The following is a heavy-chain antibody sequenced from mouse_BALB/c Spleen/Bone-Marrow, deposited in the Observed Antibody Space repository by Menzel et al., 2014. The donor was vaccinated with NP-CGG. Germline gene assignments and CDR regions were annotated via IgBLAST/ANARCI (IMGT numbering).Heavy chain of an antibody. CDR1: GYTFTDYY. CDR3: ARSWNYYSMDY. CDR2: VNPHNGCT. Sequence: EVQLQQSGPGLVKPGASVKMSCKASGYTFTDYYMDWVKLSHGESFEWIGRVNPHNGCTNYNQKFKGRATLTVDKSSSTAYMELSSLTSEDSAVYYCARSWNYYSMDYWGQGTSATVSS. V-gene: IGHV1-19*01. J-gene: IGHJ4*01.